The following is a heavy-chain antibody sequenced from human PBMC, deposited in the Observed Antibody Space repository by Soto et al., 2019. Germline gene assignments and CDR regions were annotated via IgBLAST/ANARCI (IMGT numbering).Heavy chain of an antibody. Sequence: SETLSLTCAVYGGSISSNKWWSWVRQPPGKGLEWIGEIYHSGSTNYNPSLKRRVTISLDKSKNQFSLKLTSVTAADSAVYYCARDDHIVVVPTSLGAVDVWGQGTTVTVSS. CDR3: ARDDHIVVVPTSLGAVDV. D-gene: IGHD2-2*01. J-gene: IGHJ6*02. CDR2: IYHSGST. CDR1: GGSISSNKW. V-gene: IGHV4-4*02.